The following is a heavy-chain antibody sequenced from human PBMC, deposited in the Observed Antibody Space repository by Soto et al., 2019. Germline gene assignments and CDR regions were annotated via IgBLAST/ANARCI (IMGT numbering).Heavy chain of an antibody. D-gene: IGHD6-6*01. V-gene: IGHV5-51*01. Sequence: GESLKISCKGSGYSFSSYWIAWVRQMPGKGLEWMGIIYPGDSDTRYSPSFQGQVTIPADKSNNTAYLQWSSLKASDTAMYYCERQDSSSSETRFEPWGQGILVTVS. J-gene: IGHJ5*02. CDR3: ERQDSSSSETRFEP. CDR1: GYSFSSYW. CDR2: IYPGDSDT.